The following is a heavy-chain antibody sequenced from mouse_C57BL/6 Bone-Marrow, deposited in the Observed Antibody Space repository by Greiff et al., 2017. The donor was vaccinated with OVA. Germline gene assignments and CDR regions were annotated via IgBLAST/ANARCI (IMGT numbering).Heavy chain of an antibody. J-gene: IGHJ1*03. D-gene: IGHD1-1*01. V-gene: IGHV5-4*03. CDR2: ISDGGSYT. Sequence: EVKLQESGGGLVKPGGSLKLSCAASGFTFSSYAMSWVRQTPEKRLEWVATISDGGSYTYYPDNVKGRFTISRDNAKNNLYLQMSHLKSEDTAMYYCARPHYYGSSHWYFDVWGTGTTVTVSS. CDR3: ARPHYYGSSHWYFDV. CDR1: GFTFSSYA.